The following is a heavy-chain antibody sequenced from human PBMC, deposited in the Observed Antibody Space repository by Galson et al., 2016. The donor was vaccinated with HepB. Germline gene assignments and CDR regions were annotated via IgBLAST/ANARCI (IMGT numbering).Heavy chain of an antibody. V-gene: IGHV6-1*01. CDR2: TYYRSKWYN. J-gene: IGHJ6*02. Sequence: AISGDSVSSNFAAWNWIRQSPSRGLERLGKTYYRSKWYNDYAVSVKSRITINPDTSKSQFSLQLNSVTPEDTAVYYCARDTPWLAGGYYYYVMDVWGQGTTVTVS. CDR3: ARDTPWLAGGYYYYVMDV. D-gene: IGHD6-19*01. CDR1: GDSVSSNFAA.